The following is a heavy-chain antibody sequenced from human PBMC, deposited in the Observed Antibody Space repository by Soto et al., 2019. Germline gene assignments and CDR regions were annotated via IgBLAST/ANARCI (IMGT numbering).Heavy chain of an antibody. D-gene: IGHD3-10*01. CDR3: ARGLYYYGSGTHDAFDI. J-gene: IGHJ3*02. CDR2: MNPNSGNT. Sequence: QVQLVQSGAEVKKPGASVKVSCKASGYTFTSYDINWVRQATGQGLEWMGWMNPNSGNTGYAQKCQGRVTMPRNTSISTAYMELSSLRSEDTAVYYCARGLYYYGSGTHDAFDIWGQGTMVTVSS. CDR1: GYTFTSYD. V-gene: IGHV1-8*01.